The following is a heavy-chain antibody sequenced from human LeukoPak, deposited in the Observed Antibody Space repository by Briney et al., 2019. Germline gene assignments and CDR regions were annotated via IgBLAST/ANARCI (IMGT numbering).Heavy chain of an antibody. D-gene: IGHD6-6*01. Sequence: SETLSLTCTVSGDSISSYYWSWIRQPPGKGLEWIGYIYTSGGTNYIPSLKARVTISIDTSKNQFSLKLTSVTAAASAVYYCARLTRLSTSPDRYYLDYWGQGTLVTVSS. V-gene: IGHV4-4*09. CDR1: GDSISSYY. J-gene: IGHJ4*02. CDR2: IYTSGGT. CDR3: ARLTRLSTSPDRYYLDY.